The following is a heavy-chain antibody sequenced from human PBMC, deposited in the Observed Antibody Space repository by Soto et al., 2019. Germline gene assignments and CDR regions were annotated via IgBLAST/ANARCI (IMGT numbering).Heavy chain of an antibody. J-gene: IGHJ4*02. CDR1: GYTFTSYG. D-gene: IGHD3-10*01. CDR3: ARDNQWFGELLLTDFAY. V-gene: IGHV1-18*01. CDR2: ISAYNGNT. Sequence: ASVKVSCKASGYTFTSYGISWVRQAPGQGLEWMGWISAYNGNTNYAQKLQGRVTMTTDTSTSTAYMELRSLRSDDTAVYYCARDNQWFGELLLTDFAYWGQGTLVTVSS.